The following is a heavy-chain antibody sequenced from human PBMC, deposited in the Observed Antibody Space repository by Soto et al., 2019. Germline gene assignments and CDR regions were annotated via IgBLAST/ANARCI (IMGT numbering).Heavy chain of an antibody. J-gene: IGHJ3*02. CDR2: INAGNGNT. D-gene: IGHD2-15*01. V-gene: IGHV1-3*01. Sequence: ASVKVSCKASGYTFTSYAMHWVRQAPGQRLEWMGWINAGNGNTKYSQKFQGRVTITRGTSASTAYMELSSLRSEDTAVYYCARDQYCSGGSCYWGDDAFDIWGQGTMVTVSS. CDR3: ARDQYCSGGSCYWGDDAFDI. CDR1: GYTFTSYA.